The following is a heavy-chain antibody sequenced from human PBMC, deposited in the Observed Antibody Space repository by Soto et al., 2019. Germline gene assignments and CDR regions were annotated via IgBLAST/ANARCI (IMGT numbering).Heavy chain of an antibody. CDR3: ARRYSSSFDY. D-gene: IGHD6-13*01. CDR2: IYYSGST. V-gene: IGHV4-59*08. J-gene: IGHJ4*02. CDR1: GGSISSYY. Sequence: QVQLQESGPGLVKPSETLSLTCTVSGGSISSYYWSWIRQPPGKGLEWIGYIYYSGSTNYNPSLKSRVTISVDTSKNQFSLKLSSVTAADTAVYYCARRYSSSFDYWGQGTLVPVSS.